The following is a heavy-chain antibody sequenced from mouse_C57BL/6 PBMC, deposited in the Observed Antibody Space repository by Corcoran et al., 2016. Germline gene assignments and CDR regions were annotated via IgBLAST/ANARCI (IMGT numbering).Heavy chain of an antibody. CDR1: GYTFTTYG. J-gene: IGHJ3*01. CDR2: INTYSGVP. CDR3: ARGDSNYSWFAY. D-gene: IGHD2-5*01. Sequence: QIQLVQSGPELKKPGETVQISCKASGYTFTTYGMSWVKQAPGKGLKWMGWINTYSGVPTYADDFKGRFALSLETSASTAYLQINNLKNEDTATYFCARGDSNYSWFAYWGQGTLVTVST. V-gene: IGHV9-3*01.